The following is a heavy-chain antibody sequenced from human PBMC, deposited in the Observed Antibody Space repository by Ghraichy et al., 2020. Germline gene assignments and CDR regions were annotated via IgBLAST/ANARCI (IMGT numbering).Heavy chain of an antibody. CDR3: ARGYCPGGSCSSRYGMDV. V-gene: IGHV4-34*01. CDR2: INHSGST. Sequence: SETLSLTCAVYGGSFSGYYWSWIRQPPGKGLEWIGEINHSGSTNYNPSLKSRVTISVDTSKNQFSLKLSSVTAADTAVFYCARGYCPGGSCSSRYGMDVWGQGTTVTVSS. D-gene: IGHD2-15*01. CDR1: GGSFSGYY. J-gene: IGHJ6*02.